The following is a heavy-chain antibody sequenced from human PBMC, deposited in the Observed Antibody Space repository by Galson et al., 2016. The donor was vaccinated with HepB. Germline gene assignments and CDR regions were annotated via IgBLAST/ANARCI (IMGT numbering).Heavy chain of an antibody. J-gene: IGHJ3*02. D-gene: IGHD1-1*01. CDR3: AREYINSFDI. Sequence: CAISGDSVSRNFVAWNWIRQSPSRGLEWLGRTYYRSGWMNDYPVSVKSRISISPDTSKNQFSLQLNSVTPEDTAVYYCAREYINSFDIGGQGTMVTVSS. CDR2: TYYRSGWMN. CDR1: GDSVSRNFVA. V-gene: IGHV6-1*01.